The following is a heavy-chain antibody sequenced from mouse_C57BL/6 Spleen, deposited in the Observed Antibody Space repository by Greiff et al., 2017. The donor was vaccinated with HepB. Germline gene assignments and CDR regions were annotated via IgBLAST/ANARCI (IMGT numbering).Heavy chain of an antibody. Sequence: EVKLVESGGGLVKPGGSLKLSCAASGFTFSSYAMSWVRQTPEKRLEWVATISDGGSYTYYPDNVKGRFTISRDNAKNNLYLQMSHLKSEDTAMYYCARECPRHDYDVSWYFDVWGTGTTVTVSS. CDR3: ARECPRHDYDVSWYFDV. CDR1: GFTFSSYA. D-gene: IGHD2-4*01. V-gene: IGHV5-4*01. J-gene: IGHJ1*03. CDR2: ISDGGSYT.